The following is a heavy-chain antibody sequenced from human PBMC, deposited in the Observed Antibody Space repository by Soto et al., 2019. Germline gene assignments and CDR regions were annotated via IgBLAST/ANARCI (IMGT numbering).Heavy chain of an antibody. CDR3: ATIAVAGSAYYYYYGMDV. D-gene: IGHD6-19*01. CDR2: IYYSGST. Sequence: SETLSVTCTVSGGSISSGGYYWSWIRQHPGKGLEWIGYIYYSGSTYYNPSLKSRVTISEDTSKNQFSLKLSSVTAADTAVYYCATIAVAGSAYYYYYGMDVWGQGTTVTVSS. V-gene: IGHV4-31*03. J-gene: IGHJ6*02. CDR1: GGSISSGGYY.